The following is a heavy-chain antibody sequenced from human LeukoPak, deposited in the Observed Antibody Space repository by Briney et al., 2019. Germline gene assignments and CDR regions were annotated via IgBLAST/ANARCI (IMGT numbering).Heavy chain of an antibody. J-gene: IGHJ3*02. CDR1: GFTFSSYE. V-gene: IGHV3-48*03. Sequence: PGGSLRLSCAASGFTFSSYEMNWVRQAPGKGLEWVSYISSSGSTIYYADSVKGRFTISRDNAKNSLYLQMNSLRAEDTAVYYCARESWGYCSSTSCYRSSDAFDIWGQGTMVTVSS. CDR3: ARESWGYCSSTSCYRSSDAFDI. CDR2: ISSSGSTI. D-gene: IGHD2-2*02.